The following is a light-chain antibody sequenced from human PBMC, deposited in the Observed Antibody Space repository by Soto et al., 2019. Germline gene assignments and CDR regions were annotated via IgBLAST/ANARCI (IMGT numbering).Light chain of an antibody. CDR2: DVS. J-gene: IGLJ1*01. CDR3: CPYITSNIRQPV. V-gene: IGLV2-14*03. Sequence: QSALTQPASVSGSPGQSITISCTGTSSDVGGYNYVSWYQHHPGKAPKLLIFDVSNRPSGVSNRFSGSKSGNTASLTITGLRREDEAAYYCCPYITSNIRQPVFGTWTKLTVL. CDR1: SSDVGGYNY.